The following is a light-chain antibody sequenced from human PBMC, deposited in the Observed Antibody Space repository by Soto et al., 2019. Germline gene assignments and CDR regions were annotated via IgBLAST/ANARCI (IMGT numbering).Light chain of an antibody. CDR3: QQYGNSPRYS. CDR1: QSVSSNY. J-gene: IGKJ2*03. CDR2: CTS. Sequence: EIVLTQSPGTLSLSLGERATLSCRASQSVSSNYLAWYQQKPGQAPRLLIYCTSSRATGIPDRFSGSGSGTDFTLTISRLEPEDFAVYYCQQYGNSPRYSFGQGTKLEIK. V-gene: IGKV3-20*01.